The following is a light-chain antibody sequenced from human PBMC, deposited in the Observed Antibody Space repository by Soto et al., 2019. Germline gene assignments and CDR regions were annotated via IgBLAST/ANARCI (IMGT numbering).Light chain of an antibody. J-gene: IGKJ1*01. CDR3: QQYNGWPRT. CDR2: SAS. V-gene: IGKV3-15*01. CDR1: QPVGIN. Sequence: EIVMTQSPATLSVSPGETATLSCRASQPVGINLAWYQQKPGQAPRLLIYSASTRASGIPDRFSGSGSGTEFTLTISSLQSEDFAFFYCQQYNGWPRTFGQGTKVEIK.